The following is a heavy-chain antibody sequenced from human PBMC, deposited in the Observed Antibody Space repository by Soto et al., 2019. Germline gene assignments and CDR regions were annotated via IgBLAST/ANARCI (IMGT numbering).Heavy chain of an antibody. V-gene: IGHV2-5*02. CDR3: AHSLIPNWGSRGAFDY. J-gene: IGHJ4*02. CDR1: GFSLNTSGVG. Sequence: QITLKESGPTLVKPTQTLTLTCTFSGFSLNTSGVGVGWIRQPPGKALEWLALIYWDDDKRYSPSLKSRLTITKDTSKNQVVLTMTNMDSVDTATYYCAHSLIPNWGSRGAFDYWGQGTLVTVSS. D-gene: IGHD7-27*01. CDR2: IYWDDDK.